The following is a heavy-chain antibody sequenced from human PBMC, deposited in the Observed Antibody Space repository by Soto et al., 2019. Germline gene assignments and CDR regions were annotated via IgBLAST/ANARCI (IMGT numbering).Heavy chain of an antibody. CDR1: GFTFSSYD. CDR2: IGTAGDP. Sequence: SLRLSCAASGFTFSSYDMHWVRQATGKGLEWVSAIGTAGDPYYPGSVKGRFTISRENAKNSLYLQMNSLRAGDTAVYYCARGGTIAARDYYYYGMDVWGQGTTVTVSS. D-gene: IGHD6-6*01. CDR3: ARGGTIAARDYYYYGMDV. V-gene: IGHV3-13*05. J-gene: IGHJ6*02.